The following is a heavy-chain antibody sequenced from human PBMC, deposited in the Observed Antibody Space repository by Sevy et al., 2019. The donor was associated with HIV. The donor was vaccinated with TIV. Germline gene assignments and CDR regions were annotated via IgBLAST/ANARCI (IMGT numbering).Heavy chain of an antibody. Sequence: GGSLRLSCAASGFSFSTYSMNWVRQAPGKGLEWVSYISSSSSTIYYADSVKGRFTTSRDNAKNSLDLQMNSLRAEDTALYYCARDKAYYDFWSGYDWGQGTLVTVSS. J-gene: IGHJ4*02. CDR1: GFSFSTYS. V-gene: IGHV3-48*01. D-gene: IGHD3-3*01. CDR2: ISSSSSTI. CDR3: ARDKAYYDFWSGYD.